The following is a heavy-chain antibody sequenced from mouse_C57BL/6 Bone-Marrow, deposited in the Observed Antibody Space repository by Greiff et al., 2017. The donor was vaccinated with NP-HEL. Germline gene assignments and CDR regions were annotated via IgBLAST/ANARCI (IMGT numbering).Heavy chain of an antibody. CDR3: TTNDGSFAY. J-gene: IGHJ3*01. V-gene: IGHV14-4*01. Sequence: EVMLVESGAELVRPGASVKLSCTASGFNIKDGYMHWVKQRPEQGLEWIGWIDPENGDTEYASKFQGKATITADTSSNTAYLQLSSLTSEDTAVYYCTTNDGSFAYWGQGTLVTVSA. CDR2: IDPENGDT. CDR1: GFNIKDGY. D-gene: IGHD2-3*01.